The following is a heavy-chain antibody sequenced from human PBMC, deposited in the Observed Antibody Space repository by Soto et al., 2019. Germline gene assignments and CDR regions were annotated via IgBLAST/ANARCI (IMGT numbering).Heavy chain of an antibody. CDR3: ARWDGYGDV. D-gene: IGHD4-17*01. CDR1: GFSFSTYS. Sequence: PGGSLRLSCAASGFSFSTYSMAWVRQTPGKGLAWVSGLSGGGSNTFYADSVQGRFTISVDNSKNTVYLQMNSLRVEDTAVYYCARWDGYGDVWGQGTQVTVSS. CDR2: LSGGGSNT. V-gene: IGHV3-23*01. J-gene: IGHJ4*02.